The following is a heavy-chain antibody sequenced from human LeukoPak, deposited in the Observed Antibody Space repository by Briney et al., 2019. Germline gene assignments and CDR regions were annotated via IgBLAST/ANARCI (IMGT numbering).Heavy chain of an antibody. CDR2: INPSGGST. CDR1: GYTFTSYY. V-gene: IGHV1-46*01. CDR3: ARDSSVRGAIDY. Sequence: ASVKVSCKASGYTFTSYYMHWVRQAPGQGLEWMGIINPSGGSTSCAQKFQGRVTMTRDTSTSTVYMELSSLRSEDTAVYYCARDSSVRGAIDYWGQGTLVTVSS. J-gene: IGHJ4*02. D-gene: IGHD3-10*01.